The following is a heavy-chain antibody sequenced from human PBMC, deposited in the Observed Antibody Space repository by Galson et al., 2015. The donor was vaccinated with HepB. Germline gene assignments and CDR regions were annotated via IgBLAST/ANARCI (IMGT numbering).Heavy chain of an antibody. V-gene: IGHV1-69*04. D-gene: IGHD6-13*01. CDR2: IIPILGIA. J-gene: IGHJ4*02. Sequence: SVKVSCKASGGTFSSYTISWVRQAPGQGLEWMGRIIPILGIANYAQKFQGRVTITADKSTSTAYMELSSLRSEDTAVYYCARDAGIAAAGVFDYWGQGTLVTVSS. CDR3: ARDAGIAAAGVFDY. CDR1: GGTFSSYT.